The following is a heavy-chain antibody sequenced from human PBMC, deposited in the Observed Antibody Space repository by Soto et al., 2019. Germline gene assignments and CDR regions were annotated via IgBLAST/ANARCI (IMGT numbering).Heavy chain of an antibody. CDR1: GGSFSGYY. CDR3: ARFLPAAMGLAFDY. V-gene: IGHV4-34*01. J-gene: IGHJ4*02. D-gene: IGHD2-2*01. Sequence: SETLSLTCAVYGGSFSGYYWSWIRQPPGKGLEWIGEINHSGSTNYNPSLKSRVTISVDTSKNQFSLKLSSMTAADTAVYYCARFLPAAMGLAFDYWGQGTQVTVSS. CDR2: INHSGST.